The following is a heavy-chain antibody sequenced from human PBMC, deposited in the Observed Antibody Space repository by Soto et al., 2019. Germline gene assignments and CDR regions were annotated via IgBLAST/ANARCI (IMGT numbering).Heavy chain of an antibody. Sequence: QVQLQESGPGLVKPSQTLSLTCTVSGGSISSGGYYWSWIRQHPGKGLEWIGYIYYSGSTYYSPSLKSRLTISVDTSKNQFSLKLSSVTAADTAVYYCARERHDYYDSSGYLDYWGQGTLFTVSS. CDR2: IYYSGST. CDR1: GGSISSGGYY. CDR3: ARERHDYYDSSGYLDY. J-gene: IGHJ4*02. V-gene: IGHV4-31*03. D-gene: IGHD3-22*01.